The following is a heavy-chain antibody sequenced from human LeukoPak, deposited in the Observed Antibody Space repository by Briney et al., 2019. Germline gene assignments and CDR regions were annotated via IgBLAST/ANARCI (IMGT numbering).Heavy chain of an antibody. D-gene: IGHD3-16*02. CDR2: IYYSGST. V-gene: IGHV4-59*01. CDR3: ARVSWGDNLYDYVWGSYRPYYYYYMDV. CDR1: GGSISSYY. Sequence: PSETLSLTCTVSGGSISSYYWSWIRQPPGKGLEWIGYIYYSGSTNYNPSLKSRVTISVDTSKNQFSLKLSSVTAADTAVYYCARVSWGDNLYDYVWGSYRPYYYYYMDVWGKGTTVTISS. J-gene: IGHJ6*03.